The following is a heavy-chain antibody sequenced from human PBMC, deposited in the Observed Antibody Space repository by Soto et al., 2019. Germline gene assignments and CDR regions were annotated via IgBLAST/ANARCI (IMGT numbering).Heavy chain of an antibody. Sequence: PSETLSLTCTVSGGSISSGDYYWSWIRQPPGKGLEWIGYIYYSGSTYYNPSLKSRVTISVDTSKNQFSLKLSSVTAADTAVYYCSSYHYVYDILTGYGYYYGMDVWGQGTTVTVSS. CDR2: IYYSGST. CDR1: GGSISSGDYY. CDR3: SSYHYVYDILTGYGYYYGMDV. V-gene: IGHV4-30-4*01. J-gene: IGHJ6*02. D-gene: IGHD3-9*01.